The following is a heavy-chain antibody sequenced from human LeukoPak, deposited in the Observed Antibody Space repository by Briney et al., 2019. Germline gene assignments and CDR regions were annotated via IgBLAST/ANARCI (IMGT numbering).Heavy chain of an antibody. D-gene: IGHD3-10*01. CDR2: ISGSGGST. CDR1: GFTFSSYA. CDR3: AKDGSGSYYYYYYGVDV. J-gene: IGHJ6*02. V-gene: IGHV3-23*01. Sequence: GGSLRLSCAASGFTFSSYAMSWVRQAPGKGLEWVSAISGSGGSTYYADSVKGRFTISRDNSKNTLYLQMNSLRAEDTAVYYCAKDGSGSYYYYYYGVDVWGQGTTVTVSS.